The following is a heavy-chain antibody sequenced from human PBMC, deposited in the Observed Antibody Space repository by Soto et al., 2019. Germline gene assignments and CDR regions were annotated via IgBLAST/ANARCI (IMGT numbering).Heavy chain of an antibody. V-gene: IGHV3-9*01. CDR3: AKGYCSSAKCYTCSYVDV. J-gene: IGHJ6*03. CDR1: GFNFAEYA. D-gene: IGHD2-2*01. CDR2: ISWNRGTR. Sequence: EVVLVESGGGLVQPGRSLRLSGAASGFNFAEYAMHWVRHWPEQDLEWVPGISWNRGTRVYADPLKGRFTISRENAKNFLYLEMNSLGAEDTALYYCAKGYCSSAKCYTCSYVDVWGEGGTVTVSS.